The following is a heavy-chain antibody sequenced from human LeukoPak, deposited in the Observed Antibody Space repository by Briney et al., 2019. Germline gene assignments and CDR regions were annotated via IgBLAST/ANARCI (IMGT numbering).Heavy chain of an antibody. D-gene: IGHD3-9*01. V-gene: IGHV3-23*01. CDR1: GFTFSSYA. CDR2: ISGSGGST. Sequence: PGGSLRLSCAASGFTFSSYAMSWVRQAPGKGLEWVSAISGSGGSTYYADSVKGRFTISRDNSKNTLYLQMNSLGAEDTAVYYCARGPQDYDILTGSYYYYGMDVWGQGTTVTVSS. CDR3: ARGPQDYDILTGSYYYYGMDV. J-gene: IGHJ6*02.